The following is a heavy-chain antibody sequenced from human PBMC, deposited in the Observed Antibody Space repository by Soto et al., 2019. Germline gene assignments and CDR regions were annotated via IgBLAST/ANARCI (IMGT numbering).Heavy chain of an antibody. J-gene: IGHJ3*02. CDR2: ISGDGGST. Sequence: GGSLRLSCAASGFTFDDYAMHWVRQAPGKGLEWVSLISGDGGSTYYADSVKGRFTISRDNSKNSLYLQMNSLRTEDTALYYCAKGPPPYPGDDAFDIWGQGTMVTVSS. CDR3: AKGPPPYPGDDAFDI. D-gene: IGHD3-10*01. CDR1: GFTFDDYA. V-gene: IGHV3-43*02.